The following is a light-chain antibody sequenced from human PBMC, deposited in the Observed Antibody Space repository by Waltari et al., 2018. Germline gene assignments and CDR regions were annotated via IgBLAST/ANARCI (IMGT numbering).Light chain of an antibody. J-gene: IGKJ1*01. Sequence: DIQLTQSPSFLSASVGDRVSLTCRASEGISSYLAWYQQRPGKAPKLLIYVASTLHSGVPSRFSGSGSGTEFTLTISSLQPEDFATYYCQLLNPYPRTFGQGTKVEIK. CDR1: EGISSY. V-gene: IGKV1-9*01. CDR3: QLLNPYPRT. CDR2: VAS.